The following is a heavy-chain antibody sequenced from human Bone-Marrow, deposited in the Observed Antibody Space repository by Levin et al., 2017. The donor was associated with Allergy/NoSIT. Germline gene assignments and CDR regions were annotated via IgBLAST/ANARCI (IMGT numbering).Heavy chain of an antibody. CDR3: AGGGWDGYNRKGGWYFDF. D-gene: IGHD5-24*01. V-gene: IGHV4-59*01. Sequence: ASETLSLTCAVSGRSLTDYYWTWIRQPPGKGLEWIGDIYYSGSTKYNPSLKSRVTISRDTSKNQFSLNLSPVTAADTAVYYCAGGGWDGYNRKGGWYFDFWSQGSRVTVSS. CDR1: GRSLTDYY. J-gene: IGHJ4*02. CDR2: IYYSGST.